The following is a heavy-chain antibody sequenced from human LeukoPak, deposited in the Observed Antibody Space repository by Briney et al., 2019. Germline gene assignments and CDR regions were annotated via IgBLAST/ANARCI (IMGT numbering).Heavy chain of an antibody. Sequence: SETLSLTCTVSGGSISYYYWSWIRQSPGKGLEWIGYVYYSGTINYNPSLKSRVTISVDTSKNQFSLQLRSVTAADTAVYYCAREDPQTRVPEGMDVWGQGTTVTVSS. CDR3: AREDPQTRVPEGMDV. V-gene: IGHV4-59*01. CDR2: VYYSGTI. CDR1: GGSISYYY. J-gene: IGHJ6*02. D-gene: IGHD4/OR15-4a*01.